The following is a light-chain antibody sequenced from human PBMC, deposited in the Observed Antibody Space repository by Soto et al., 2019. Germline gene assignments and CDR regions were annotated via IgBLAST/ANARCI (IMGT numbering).Light chain of an antibody. CDR1: SSDVGSYNV. J-gene: IGLJ2*01. V-gene: IGLV2-23*01. Sequence: QSALTQPASVSGSPGQSITISCTGTSSDVGSYNVVSWYQQHPGKAPKVMIYEGSKRPSGVSKRFSGSKSGNTASLTISGLQAEDEAEYYCCSYAGSSTLVVFGGGTKLTVL. CDR3: CSYAGSSTLVV. CDR2: EGS.